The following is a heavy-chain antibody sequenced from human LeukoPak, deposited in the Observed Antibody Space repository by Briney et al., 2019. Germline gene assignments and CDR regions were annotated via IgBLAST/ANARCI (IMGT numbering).Heavy chain of an antibody. CDR1: GYTFPSYD. CDR3: ARDSSSWYGRYYYYGMDV. V-gene: IGHV1-8*01. D-gene: IGHD6-13*01. J-gene: IGHJ6*02. CDR2: MNHNSGNT. Sequence: ASVKVSCRASGYTFPSYDLNCVRQASGQGLEWVGWMNHNSGNTGYAEKFQGRVTMNRNTSISTAYMELSSLRSEDTAVYYCARDSSSWYGRYYYYGMDVWGQGTTVTVSS.